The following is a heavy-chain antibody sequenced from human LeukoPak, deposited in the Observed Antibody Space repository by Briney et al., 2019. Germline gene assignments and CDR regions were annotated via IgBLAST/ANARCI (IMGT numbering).Heavy chain of an antibody. CDR3: AKDRCSNGIGCYYYYMDV. D-gene: IGHD2-8*01. V-gene: IGHV3-30*02. CDR2: IQFDGSNE. Sequence: EGSLRLSCAASGFTFSSYGMHWVRQAPGKGLEWVAYIQFDGSNEQYADSVKGRLSISRDSSKNILYLQMNSLRAEDTAVYYCAKDRCSNGIGCYYYYMDVWGKGTTVTISS. J-gene: IGHJ6*03. CDR1: GFTFSSYG.